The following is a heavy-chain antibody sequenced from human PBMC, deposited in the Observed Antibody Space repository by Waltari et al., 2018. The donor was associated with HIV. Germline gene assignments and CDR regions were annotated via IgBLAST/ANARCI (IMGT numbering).Heavy chain of an antibody. V-gene: IGHV2-70*01. J-gene: IGHJ6*02. CDR1: GFSLSTSKMC. CDR2: IDWDDDK. D-gene: IGHD5-18*01. CDR3: ARNTGYSYGQNYYYNGMDV. Sequence: QVTLRESGPALVKPTQTLTLTCTLSGFSLSTSKMCVSWIRQPPGKALEWLALIDWDDDKYYSTSLKTRLTISKDTSKNQVVLTVTNMDPVDTATYYCARNTGYSYGQNYYYNGMDVWGQGTTVIVSS.